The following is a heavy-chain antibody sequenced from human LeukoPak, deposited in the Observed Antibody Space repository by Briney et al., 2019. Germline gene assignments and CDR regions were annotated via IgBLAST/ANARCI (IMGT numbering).Heavy chain of an antibody. CDR3: ARLNYYDSSGYYRGEGMVDY. CDR2: IYYSEST. D-gene: IGHD3-22*01. V-gene: IGHV4-31*03. J-gene: IGHJ4*02. Sequence: KPSQTLSLTCTVSGGSISSGGYYWSWIRQHPGKGLEWIGYIYYSESTYYNPSLKSRVTISVDTSKNQFSLKLSSVTAADTAVYYCARLNYYDSSGYYRGEGMVDYWGQGTLVTVSS. CDR1: GGSISSGGYY.